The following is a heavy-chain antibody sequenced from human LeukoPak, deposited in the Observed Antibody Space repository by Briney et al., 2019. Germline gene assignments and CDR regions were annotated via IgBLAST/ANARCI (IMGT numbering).Heavy chain of an antibody. Sequence: GESLKISCKGSGYSFTSYWIGWVRQMPGKGLEWMGIIYPGDSDTRYSPSFQGQVSISADKSISTAYLQWSSLKASDTAMYYCARSSRITGTPEGYYYYMDXXXKXTXXTVSS. CDR2: IYPGDSDT. CDR1: GYSFTSYW. CDR3: ARSSRITGTPEGYYYYMDX. V-gene: IGHV5-51*01. D-gene: IGHD1-20*01. J-gene: IGHJ6*03.